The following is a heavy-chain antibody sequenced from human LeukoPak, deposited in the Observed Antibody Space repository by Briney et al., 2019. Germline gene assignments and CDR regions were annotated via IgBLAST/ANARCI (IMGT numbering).Heavy chain of an antibody. D-gene: IGHD3-22*01. V-gene: IGHV3-7*05. J-gene: IGHJ4*02. CDR2: IKEDGSEE. CDR3: ARGGGSSGYYY. Sequence: GGSLRLSCAASGFTFSSYWMSWVRQAPGKGLEWVANIKEDGSEEYYVDAVKGRVTISRDNAKNSLYLQMNSPRAEDTAVYYCARGGGSSGYYYWGQGTLVTVSS. CDR1: GFTFSSYW.